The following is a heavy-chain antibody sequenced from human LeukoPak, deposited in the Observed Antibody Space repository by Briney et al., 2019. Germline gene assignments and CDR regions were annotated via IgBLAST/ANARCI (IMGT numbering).Heavy chain of an antibody. Sequence: GRSLRLSCAASGFTFSGYGIHWVRQAPGKGLEWVAVISYDGGTKYYADSVKGRFTISRDNSRDTLYLQMNRLRAEDTAVYYCAKEYSSGLPDYWGQGTLVTVSS. J-gene: IGHJ4*02. D-gene: IGHD6-19*01. V-gene: IGHV3-30*18. CDR2: ISYDGGTK. CDR3: AKEYSSGLPDY. CDR1: GFTFSGYG.